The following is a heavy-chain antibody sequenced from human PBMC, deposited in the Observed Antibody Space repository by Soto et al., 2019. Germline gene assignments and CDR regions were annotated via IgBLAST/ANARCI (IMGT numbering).Heavy chain of an antibody. D-gene: IGHD2-15*01. CDR1: GFTFSSYG. CDR3: ARDVYCSGGSCYPYYFDY. Sequence: HPGGSLRLSCAASGFTFSSYGMHWVRQAPGKGLEWVAVIWYDGSNKYYADSVKGRFTISRDNSKNTLYLQMNSLRAEDTAVYYCARDVYCSGGSCYPYYFDYWGQGT. J-gene: IGHJ4*02. V-gene: IGHV3-33*01. CDR2: IWYDGSNK.